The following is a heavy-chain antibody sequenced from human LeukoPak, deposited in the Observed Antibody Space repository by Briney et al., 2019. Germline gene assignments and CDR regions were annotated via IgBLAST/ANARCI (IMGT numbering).Heavy chain of an antibody. CDR3: ARDHDYRFDY. Sequence: PGGSLVLSWPAFGFPFSRYWLGWVRQAPGKGLGWVAKIEQHGSDKYHVDSVKGRFTISRDNAKNSLYLQMNSLRAEDTAVYYCARDHDYRFDYWGQGTLVTVSS. J-gene: IGHJ4*02. V-gene: IGHV3-7*01. CDR1: GFPFSRYW. D-gene: IGHD4-11*01. CDR2: IEQHGSDK.